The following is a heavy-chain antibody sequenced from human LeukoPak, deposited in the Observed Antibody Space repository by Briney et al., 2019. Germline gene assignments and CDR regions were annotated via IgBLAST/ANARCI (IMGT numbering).Heavy chain of an antibody. V-gene: IGHV6-1*01. J-gene: IGHJ5*01. CDR1: GDSVSSNSAA. Sequence: SQTLSLTFASSGDSVSSNSAAWYWIRHSPSTGLEWVGRTYYSSKWDNDYAVSVKSRITINPDTSKNQFTLHLNSVTPDETARYKCARDTGVRGSFGWFDTSG. D-gene: IGHD2-15*01. CDR3: ARDTGVRGSFGWFDT. CDR2: TYYSSKWDN.